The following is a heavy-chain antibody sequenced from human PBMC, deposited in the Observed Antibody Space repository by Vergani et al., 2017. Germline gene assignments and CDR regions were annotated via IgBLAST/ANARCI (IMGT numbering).Heavy chain of an antibody. V-gene: IGHV3-74*03. D-gene: IGHD2-8*02. J-gene: IGHJ5*01. CDR2: IDEYGNRA. CDR1: GFSFNTYW. CDR3: VRTEYCTGIACNTRFDS. Sequence: EVQLVESGGGSVQSGGSLRLSCVASGFSFNTYWMHWVRQVPGKGLMWVARIDEYGNRATYGDFETGRFTISIDNAKNTVFLQMNNLRADDAGVYYCVRTEYCTGIACNTRFDSWGQGALVTVSS.